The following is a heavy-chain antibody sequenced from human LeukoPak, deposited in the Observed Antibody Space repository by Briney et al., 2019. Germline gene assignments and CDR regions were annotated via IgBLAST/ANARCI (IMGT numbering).Heavy chain of an antibody. V-gene: IGHV4-38-2*02. CDR1: GYSISTSYY. D-gene: IGHD4-17*01. J-gene: IGHJ4*02. CDR2: IYHSGNT. CDR3: ARAGYGDSDFDY. Sequence: SETLSLTCTVSGYSISTSYYWGWMRQPPGEGLGWIGSIYHSGNTYYNPSLKSRVTISVDKSKNQFSLKLNSVTAADTAVYYCARAGYGDSDFDYWGQGTLVTVSS.